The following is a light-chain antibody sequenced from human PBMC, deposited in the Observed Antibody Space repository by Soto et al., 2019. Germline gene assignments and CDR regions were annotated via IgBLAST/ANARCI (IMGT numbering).Light chain of an antibody. Sequence: EGVMTQSPLSLPVTLGQPASISCRSSQSLVYSDGNTYLNWFQQRPGQSPRRLIYKVSNRDSGVRDRFSGRGSDTDFTLSIRRVEAVDVGVYYYMQGTHWPLTFGGGTKVELK. J-gene: IGKJ4*01. CDR1: QSLVYSDGNTY. CDR3: MQGTHWPLT. CDR2: KVS. V-gene: IGKV2-30*01.